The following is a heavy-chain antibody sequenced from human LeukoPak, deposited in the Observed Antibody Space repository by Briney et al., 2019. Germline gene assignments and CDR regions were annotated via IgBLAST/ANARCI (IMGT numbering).Heavy chain of an antibody. Sequence: ASVKVSCKASGYTFTSYFMHWVRQAPGQGLEWMGIINPSRGSTNYAQKFQGRVTMTRNTSISTAYMELSSLRSEDTAVYYCARVRGSEQWLDSFDYWGQGTLVTVSS. D-gene: IGHD6-19*01. V-gene: IGHV1-46*01. CDR2: INPSRGST. CDR1: GYTFTSYF. CDR3: ARVRGSEQWLDSFDY. J-gene: IGHJ4*02.